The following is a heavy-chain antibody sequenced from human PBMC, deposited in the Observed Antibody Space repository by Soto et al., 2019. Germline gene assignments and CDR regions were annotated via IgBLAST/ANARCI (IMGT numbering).Heavy chain of an antibody. J-gene: IGHJ4*02. D-gene: IGHD2-21*02. V-gene: IGHV1-2*04. CDR3: ARESVALTKDFDY. CDR2: INPKGGGT. CDR1: GYTFIDYY. Sequence: QVQLLQSGAEVKKPGASVKVSCKASGYTFIDYYMHWVRQAPGQGPEWMGCINPKGGGTKYATKFQDWVTMTWDTSISTAYMELNRLRSDATAVYYCARESVALTKDFDYWGQGTLVTVSS.